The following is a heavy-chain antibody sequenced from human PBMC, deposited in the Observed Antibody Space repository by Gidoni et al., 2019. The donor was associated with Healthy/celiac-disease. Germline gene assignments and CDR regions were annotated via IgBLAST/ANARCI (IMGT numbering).Heavy chain of an antibody. Sequence: QVQLVESGGGVVQPGRSLRLSCAASGFTFSSYGMPWVRQAPGKGLGGLAVIWYDGSNKYYADSVKGRFTISRDNSKNTLYLQMNSLRAEDTAVYYCARGGEGATDYFDYWGQGTLVTVSS. CDR3: ARGGEGATDYFDY. CDR2: IWYDGSNK. D-gene: IGHD1-26*01. CDR1: GFTFSSYG. J-gene: IGHJ4*02. V-gene: IGHV3-33*01.